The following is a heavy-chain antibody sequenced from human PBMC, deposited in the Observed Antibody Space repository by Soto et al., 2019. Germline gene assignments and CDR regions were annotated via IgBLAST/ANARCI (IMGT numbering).Heavy chain of an antibody. J-gene: IGHJ3*02. Sequence: SVKVSCKASGGTFSSYAISWVRQAPGQGLEWMGGIIPIFGTANYAQKFQGRVTITADESTSTAYMELSSLRSEDTAVYYCARDGRDSGSYGNDAFDIWGQGTMVTVSS. CDR1: GGTFSSYA. CDR2: IIPIFGTA. V-gene: IGHV1-69*13. CDR3: ARDGRDSGSYGNDAFDI. D-gene: IGHD1-26*01.